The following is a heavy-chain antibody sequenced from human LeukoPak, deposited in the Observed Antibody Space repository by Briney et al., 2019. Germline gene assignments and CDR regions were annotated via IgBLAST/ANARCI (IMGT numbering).Heavy chain of an antibody. J-gene: IGHJ4*02. V-gene: IGHV1-69*13. CDR2: IIPIFGTA. CDR1: GGTFSSYA. Sequence: ASVKVSCKASGGTFSSYAISWVRQAPGQGLEWMGGIIPIFGTANYAQKFQGRVTITADESTSTAYMELSSLRSEDTAVYYCARASRLRYFGSRYYFDYWGQGTLVTVSS. D-gene: IGHD3-9*01. CDR3: ARASRLRYFGSRYYFDY.